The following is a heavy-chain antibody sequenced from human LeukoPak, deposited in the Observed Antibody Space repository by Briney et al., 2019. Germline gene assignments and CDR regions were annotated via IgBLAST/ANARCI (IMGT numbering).Heavy chain of an antibody. J-gene: IGHJ4*02. CDR2: IIVGSGAT. CDR3: AADLSNPRMGASYLDS. V-gene: IGHV1-58*01. CDR1: GFTSTNFA. D-gene: IGHD3-16*01. Sequence: SVKVSCKASGFTSTNFAVQWVRQARGQRLEWIGWIIVGSGATKCAQDFQESVTITRDLSTSTPYMELRSLTSEDTAVYYCAADLSNPRMGASYLDSWGQGTLVTVSS.